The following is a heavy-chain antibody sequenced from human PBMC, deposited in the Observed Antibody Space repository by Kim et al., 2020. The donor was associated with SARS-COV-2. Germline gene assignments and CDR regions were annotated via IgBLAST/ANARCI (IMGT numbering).Heavy chain of an antibody. Sequence: GGSLRLSCAASGFTFSSYAMSWVRQAPGKGLEWVSVIYSGGSSTYYADSVKGRFTISRDNSKNTLYLQMNSLRAEDTAVYYCAKDIVVVPAAMLLPGGMAVWGQGPTVTVSS. V-gene: IGHV3-23*03. CDR1: GFTFSSYA. CDR2: IYSGGSST. CDR3: AKDIVVVPAAMLLPGGMAV. J-gene: IGHJ6*02. D-gene: IGHD2-2*01.